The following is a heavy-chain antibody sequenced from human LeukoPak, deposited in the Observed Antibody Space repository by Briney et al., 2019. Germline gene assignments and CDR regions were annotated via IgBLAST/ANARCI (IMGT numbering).Heavy chain of an antibody. CDR3: ARVLRGYGDYLNWFDP. Sequence: SVKVSCKASGGTFSSYAISWVRQAPGQGLEWMGRIIPIFGTANYAQKFQGRVTITADESTSTAYMELSSLRSEDTAVYYCARVLRGYGDYLNWFDPWGQGTLVTVSS. CDR1: GGTFSSYA. CDR2: IIPIFGTA. D-gene: IGHD4-17*01. V-gene: IGHV1-69*13. J-gene: IGHJ5*02.